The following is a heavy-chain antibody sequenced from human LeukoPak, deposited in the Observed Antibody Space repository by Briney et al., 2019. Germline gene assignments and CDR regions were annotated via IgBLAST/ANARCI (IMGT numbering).Heavy chain of an antibody. V-gene: IGHV3-43*01. CDR3: AKDRDSSSWYYFDY. CDR1: GFTFDDYT. CDR2: ISWDGGST. Sequence: PGGSLRLSCAASGFTFDDYTMHWVRQAPGKGLEWVSLISWDGGSTYYADSVKGRFTISRDNSKNSLYLQMNSLRTEDTALYYCAKDRDSSSWYYFDYWGQGTLVTVSS. J-gene: IGHJ4*02. D-gene: IGHD6-13*01.